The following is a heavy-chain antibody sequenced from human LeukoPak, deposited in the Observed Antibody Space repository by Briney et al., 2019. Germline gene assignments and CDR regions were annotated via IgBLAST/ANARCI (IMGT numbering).Heavy chain of an antibody. J-gene: IGHJ4*02. CDR2: IRYDGSNK. Sequence: GGSLRLSCRASGVTVKNYWMSWVRQAPGKGLEWVAFIRYDGSNKYYADSVKGRFTISRDNSKNTLYLQMNSLRAEDTAVYYCDRGDFDYWGQGTLVTVSS. CDR1: GVTVKNYW. CDR3: DRGDFDY. D-gene: IGHD3-10*01. V-gene: IGHV3-30*02.